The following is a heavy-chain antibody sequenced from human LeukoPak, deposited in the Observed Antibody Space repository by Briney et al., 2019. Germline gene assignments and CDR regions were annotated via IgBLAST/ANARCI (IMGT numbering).Heavy chain of an antibody. CDR3: ARGEDGSPKRHNWFDP. J-gene: IGHJ5*02. D-gene: IGHD5-24*01. CDR2: IIPIFGTA. CDR1: GGTFSSYA. Sequence: ASVKVSCKASGGTFSSYAISWVRQAPGQGLEWMGGIIPIFGTANYAQKFQGRVTITADESTSTAYMELSSLRSEDTAVYYCARGEDGSPKRHNWFDPWGQGTLVTVSS. V-gene: IGHV1-69*13.